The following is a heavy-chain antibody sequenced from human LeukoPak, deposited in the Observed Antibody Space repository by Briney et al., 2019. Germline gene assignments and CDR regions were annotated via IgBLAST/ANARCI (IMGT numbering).Heavy chain of an antibody. V-gene: IGHV3-23*01. CDR1: GFTFSSYA. Sequence: GGSLRLSCAASGFTFSSYAMSWVRQAPGKGLEWVSAISGSGGSTYYADSVKGRFTISRDNSKNTLYLQMNSLRAEDTAVYYCARESPVGCTSTSCYIDYWGQGTLVTVSS. J-gene: IGHJ4*02. CDR2: ISGSGGST. D-gene: IGHD2-2*01. CDR3: ARESPVGCTSTSCYIDY.